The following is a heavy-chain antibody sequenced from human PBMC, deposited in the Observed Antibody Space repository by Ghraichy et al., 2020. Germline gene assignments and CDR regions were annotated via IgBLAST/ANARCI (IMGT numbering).Heavy chain of an antibody. CDR1: GGSISSYY. CDR3: ARLDCSGGSCVPQDY. CDR2: IYYSGST. V-gene: IGHV4-59*01. D-gene: IGHD2-15*01. J-gene: IGHJ4*02. Sequence: ETLSLTCTVSGGSISSYYWSWIRQPPGKGLEWIGYIYYSGSTNYNPSLKSRVTISVDTSKNQFSLKLSSVTAADTAVYYCARLDCSGGSCVPQDYWGQGTLVTVSS.